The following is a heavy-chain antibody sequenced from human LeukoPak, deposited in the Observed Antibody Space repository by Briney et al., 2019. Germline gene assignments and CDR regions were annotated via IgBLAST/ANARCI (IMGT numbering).Heavy chain of an antibody. J-gene: IGHJ4*02. D-gene: IGHD2-21*02. V-gene: IGHV3-30*18. CDR1: GFTFSSYG. Sequence: AGGSLRLSCAASGFTFSSYGMHWVRQAPGKGLEWVAVISYDGSNKYYADSVKGRFTISRDNSKNTLYLQMNSLRAEDTAVYYCAKDQAAYCGGDCYNFDYWGQGTLVTVSS. CDR2: ISYDGSNK. CDR3: AKDQAAYCGGDCYNFDY.